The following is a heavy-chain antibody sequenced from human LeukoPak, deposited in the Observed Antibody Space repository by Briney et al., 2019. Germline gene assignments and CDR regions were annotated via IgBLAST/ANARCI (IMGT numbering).Heavy chain of an antibody. V-gene: IGHV3-30*04. CDR3: ARDAVRSGEMGRVEY. Sequence: GGSLRLSCAASGFTFSSYAMHWVRQAPGKGLEWVAVISYDGSNKYYADSVKGRFTISRDNSKNTLYLQMSSLRPEDTAVFYCARDAVRSGEMGRVEYWGQGTLVTVSS. D-gene: IGHD5-24*01. CDR2: ISYDGSNK. CDR1: GFTFSSYA. J-gene: IGHJ4*02.